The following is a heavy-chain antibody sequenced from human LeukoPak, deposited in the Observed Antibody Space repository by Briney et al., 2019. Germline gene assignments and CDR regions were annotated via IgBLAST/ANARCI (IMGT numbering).Heavy chain of an antibody. CDR1: GYTFTSYG. CDR3: ARAAGDSSGYYWSYFDY. D-gene: IGHD3-22*01. CDR2: ISAYNGNT. Sequence: ASVKVSCKASGYTFTSYGISWVRQAPGQGLEWMGWISAYNGNTNYAQKLQGRVTMTTDTSTSTAYMELRSLRSDDTAVYYCARAAGDSSGYYWSYFDYWGQGTLVTVSS. J-gene: IGHJ4*02. V-gene: IGHV1-18*01.